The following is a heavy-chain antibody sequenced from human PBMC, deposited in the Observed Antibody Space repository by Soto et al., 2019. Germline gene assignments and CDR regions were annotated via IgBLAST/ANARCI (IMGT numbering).Heavy chain of an antibody. CDR3: ARGQRARLRLGRDAFDI. Sequence: GGSLRLSCAASGFTFSSYAMHWVRQAPGKGLEWVAVISYDGSNKYYADSVKGRFTISRDNSKNTLYLQMNSLRAEDTAVYYCARGQRARLRLGRDAFDIWGQGTMVTVSS. CDR1: GFTFSSYA. J-gene: IGHJ3*02. D-gene: IGHD7-27*01. CDR2: ISYDGSNK. V-gene: IGHV3-30*04.